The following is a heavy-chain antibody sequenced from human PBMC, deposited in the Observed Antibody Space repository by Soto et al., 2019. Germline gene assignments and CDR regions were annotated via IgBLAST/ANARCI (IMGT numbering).Heavy chain of an antibody. J-gene: IGHJ6*02. Sequence: RGESLKISCKGSGYSFTSYWIGWVRQMPGKGLEWMGIIYPGDSDTRYSPSFQGQVTISADKSISTAYLQWSSLKASDTAMYYCARLPHPPTWFRGSYHYYGMDFWGQGTTVTVSS. CDR1: GYSFTSYW. V-gene: IGHV5-51*01. CDR3: ARLPHPPTWFRGSYHYYGMDF. CDR2: IYPGDSDT. D-gene: IGHD3-10*01.